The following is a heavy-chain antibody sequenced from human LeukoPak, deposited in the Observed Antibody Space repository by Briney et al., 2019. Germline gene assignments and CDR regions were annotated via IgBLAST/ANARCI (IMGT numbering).Heavy chain of an antibody. CDR2: IYYSGST. D-gene: IGHD3-22*01. CDR1: GVSVSTGSYY. Sequence: PSETLSLTCTVSGVSVSTGSYYWSWIRQPPGKGLEWIGYIYYSGSTNYNPSLKSRVTISVDTSKSQFSLKLNSVTAADTAVYYCAGGSLMYYYEIWGQGTLVTVSS. J-gene: IGHJ4*02. CDR3: AGGSLMYYYEI. V-gene: IGHV4-61*01.